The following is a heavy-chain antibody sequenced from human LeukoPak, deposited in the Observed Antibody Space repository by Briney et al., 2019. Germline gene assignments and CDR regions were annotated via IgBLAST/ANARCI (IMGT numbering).Heavy chain of an antibody. CDR3: ARDEAIAAAGPYYFDY. D-gene: IGHD6-13*01. J-gene: IGHJ4*02. Sequence: GRSLRLSCAASGFTFSSYSMNWVRQAPGKGLEWVSYISSSSSTIYYADSVKGRFTISRDNAKNSLYLQMNSLRAEDTAVYYCARDEAIAAAGPYYFDYWGQGTLVTVSS. V-gene: IGHV3-48*04. CDR2: ISSSSSTI. CDR1: GFTFSSYS.